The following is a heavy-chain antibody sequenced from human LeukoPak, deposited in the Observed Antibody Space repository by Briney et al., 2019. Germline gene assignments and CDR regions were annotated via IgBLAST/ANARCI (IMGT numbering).Heavy chain of an antibody. CDR1: GYTLTELS. V-gene: IGHV1-24*01. J-gene: IGHJ4*02. CDR2: FDPEDGET. Sequence: GASVKVSCKVSGYTLTELSMHWVRQAPGKGLEWMGGFDPEDGETIYAQKFQGRVTMTEDTSTDTAYMELSSLRSEDTAVYYRATDFFSGWYVGKYWGQGTLVTVSS. D-gene: IGHD6-19*01. CDR3: ATDFFSGWYVGKY.